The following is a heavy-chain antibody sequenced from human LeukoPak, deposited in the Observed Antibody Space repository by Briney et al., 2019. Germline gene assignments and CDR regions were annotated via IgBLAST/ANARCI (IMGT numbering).Heavy chain of an antibody. CDR2: ISSSSSYI. CDR1: GFTFSSYS. J-gene: IGHJ3*02. V-gene: IGHV3-21*01. CDR3: ARTMPGIAVDSGAFDI. D-gene: IGHD6-19*01. Sequence: GSLRLSCAASGFTFSSYSMNWVCQAPGKGLEWVSSISSSSSYIYYADSVKGRFTISRDNAKNSLYLQMNSLRAEDTAVYYCARTMPGIAVDSGAFDIWGQGTMVTVSS.